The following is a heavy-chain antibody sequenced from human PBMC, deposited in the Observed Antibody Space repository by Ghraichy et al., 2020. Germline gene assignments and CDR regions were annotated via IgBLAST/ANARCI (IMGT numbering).Heavy chain of an antibody. J-gene: IGHJ4*03. CDR3: ARNVPVTEWGF. CDR1: GVTVGNNY. CDR2: MYIYVSA. D-gene: IGHD4-17*01. V-gene: IGHV3-66*01. Sequence: LSLTCEASGVTVGNNYFTCVRQAPGKGLKWFALMYIYVSAYYIDSVKGRFIISRDRFKNTVYLQMNSLRTDDTAVYYCARNVPVTEWGFWGQGTLVTVS.